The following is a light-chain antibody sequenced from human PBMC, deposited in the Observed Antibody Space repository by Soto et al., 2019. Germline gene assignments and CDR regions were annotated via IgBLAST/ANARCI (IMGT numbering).Light chain of an antibody. Sequence: QSVLTQPPSVSGAPGQRVTLSCTGSSSNIGAGYDVHWYQQLPGTAPKLLIYGNSNRPSGVPDRFSGSKSGTSASLAITGLQAVDDADYYCQSYDSSLSGVVFGGGTKLTVL. CDR3: QSYDSSLSGVV. CDR1: SSNIGAGYD. V-gene: IGLV1-40*01. J-gene: IGLJ2*01. CDR2: GNS.